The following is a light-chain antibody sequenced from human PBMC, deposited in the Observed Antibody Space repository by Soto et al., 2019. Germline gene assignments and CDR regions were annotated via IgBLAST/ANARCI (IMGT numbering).Light chain of an antibody. CDR1: SSDVGGYNY. CDR2: GVS. V-gene: IGLV2-14*01. CDR3: SAYPSRSTSWV. Sequence: QSALHQPASGSGSPGQSSTISCTGTSSDVGGYNYVSWYQQHPGKAPKLMIYGVSNQASGVSNRVSGSQSGNTASLTISVLQAEDEADYFCSAYPSRSTSWVCGGGTKLTVL. J-gene: IGLJ3*02.